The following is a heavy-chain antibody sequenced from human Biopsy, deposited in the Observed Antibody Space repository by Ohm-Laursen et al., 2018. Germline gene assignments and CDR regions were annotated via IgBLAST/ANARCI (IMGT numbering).Heavy chain of an antibody. CDR2: VYFSGNT. J-gene: IGHJ4*02. V-gene: IGHV4-39*07. D-gene: IGHD2-15*01. CDR3: ARRGSGGRSFDY. Sequence: GTLSLTCHVSGGSIRGSTYYWGWIRQTPGKGLEWIGSVYFSGNTYYNPSLGGRVTISVDTSKNQISLKLGSVTVADTAVFYCARRGSGGRSFDYWGQGSLVTVSS. CDR1: GGSIRGSTYY.